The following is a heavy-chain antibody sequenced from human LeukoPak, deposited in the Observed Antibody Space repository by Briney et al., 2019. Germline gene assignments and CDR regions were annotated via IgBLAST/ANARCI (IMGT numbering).Heavy chain of an antibody. D-gene: IGHD1-26*01. CDR3: ARGRIVSSGSYGY. CDR2: INHSGST. J-gene: IGHJ4*02. Sequence: SETLSLTCAVYGGSLSGYYWSWIRQPPGKGLEWIGEINHSGSTNYNPSLKSRVTISVDTSKNQFSLKLSSVTAADTAVYYCARGRIVSSGSYGYWGQGTLVTVSS. CDR1: GGSLSGYY. V-gene: IGHV4-34*01.